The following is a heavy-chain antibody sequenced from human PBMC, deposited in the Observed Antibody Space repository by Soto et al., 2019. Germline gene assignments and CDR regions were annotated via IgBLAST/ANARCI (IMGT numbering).Heavy chain of an antibody. Sequence: SVKVSCKASGGTFSSYAISWVLQAPGQGLEWMGGIIPIFGTANYAQKFQGRVTITADESTSTAYMELSSLRSEDTAVYYCAREFRTLGLYYYYYGMDVWGQGTTVTVSS. CDR2: IIPIFGTA. D-gene: IGHD1-26*01. CDR1: GGTFSSYA. J-gene: IGHJ6*02. CDR3: AREFRTLGLYYYYYGMDV. V-gene: IGHV1-69*13.